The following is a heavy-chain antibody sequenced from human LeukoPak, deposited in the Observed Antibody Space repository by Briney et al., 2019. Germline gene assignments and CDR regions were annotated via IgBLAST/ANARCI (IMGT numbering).Heavy chain of an antibody. D-gene: IGHD3-22*01. J-gene: IGHJ4*02. V-gene: IGHV4-61*02. CDR2: IYSSGST. CDR3: ARGGSEGSGYWGYYFDY. Sequence: SETLSLTCTVSGGSISSGSYYWSWIRQPAGKGLEWIGRIYSSGSTNYNPSLKSRLTISVDTSKNQFSLKLTSVTAADTAVYYCARGGSEGSGYWGYYFDYWGQGTLVTVSS. CDR1: GGSISSGSYY.